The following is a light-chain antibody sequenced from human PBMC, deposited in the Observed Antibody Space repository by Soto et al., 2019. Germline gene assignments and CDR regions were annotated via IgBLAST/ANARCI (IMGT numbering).Light chain of an antibody. Sequence: DIQMTQSPSSLSASVGDRVSITCRASQRITNYLNRYQQNPGKAPNPLIWAASSLQSGVTSRFSRSGSGTEFTLTTSSLQPNDFATYYCQHYNSYSEAFGQGTKVDIK. V-gene: IGKV1-16*01. CDR3: QHYNSYSEA. CDR1: QRITNY. J-gene: IGKJ1*01. CDR2: AAS.